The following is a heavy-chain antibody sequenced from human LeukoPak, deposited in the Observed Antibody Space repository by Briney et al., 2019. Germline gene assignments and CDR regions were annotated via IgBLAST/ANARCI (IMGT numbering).Heavy chain of an antibody. V-gene: IGHV4-4*07. CDR2: VYSSGVG. CDR3: AREEFLHEIDSSGYFVY. CDR1: GGSITGYY. D-gene: IGHD3-22*01. Sequence: SETLSLTCTVSGGSITGYYWNWIRQPPGQGLEWLGRVYSSGVGNYNPSLTSRVTMSVDTSKNQFSLRLTSLTAADTAVYYCAREEFLHEIDSSGYFVYWGQGTLVTVS. J-gene: IGHJ4*02.